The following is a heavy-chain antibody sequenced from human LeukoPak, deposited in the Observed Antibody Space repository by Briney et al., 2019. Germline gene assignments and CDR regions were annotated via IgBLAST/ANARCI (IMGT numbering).Heavy chain of an antibody. CDR1: GASISTYY. V-gene: IGHV4-59*08. CDR3: ARGARSFDY. CDR2: IYYIGFTSYT. J-gene: IGHJ4*02. Sequence: SETLSLTCTVSGASISTYYWSWIRQPPGKGLEWIGYIYYIGFTSYTNYNPSLKSRVTMSVDTSKNQFSLKLSSLTAADTAVYYCARGARSFDYWGQGTLATVSS.